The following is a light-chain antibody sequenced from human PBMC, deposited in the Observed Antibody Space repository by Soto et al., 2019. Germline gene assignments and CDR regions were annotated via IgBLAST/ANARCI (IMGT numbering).Light chain of an antibody. CDR1: QSISIN. CDR2: GAS. V-gene: IGKV3-15*01. CDR3: QQYNDWPPYT. Sequence: EIVMTQSPATLSVSPGERVTLSCRAIQSISINLAWYQQKPGQAPRLLIYGASTRATGIPGRISGSGSGTDFTLTISSLQSEDFAVYYCQQYNDWPPYTFGKGTKLDI. J-gene: IGKJ2*01.